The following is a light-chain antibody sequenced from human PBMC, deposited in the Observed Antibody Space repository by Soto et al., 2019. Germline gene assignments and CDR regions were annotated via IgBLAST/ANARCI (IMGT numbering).Light chain of an antibody. J-gene: IGKJ5*01. CDR1: QSVKTF. Sequence: EIVFTQSPSTLALSPGERATLSCRASQSVKTFLVWYQQRPGQPPRLLIHDASHRAAGIPARFSGSGFGTDFTLTISSLEPEDAAVYYCHQRSNWPPITFGQGTRLEIK. CDR2: DAS. V-gene: IGKV3-11*01. CDR3: HQRSNWPPIT.